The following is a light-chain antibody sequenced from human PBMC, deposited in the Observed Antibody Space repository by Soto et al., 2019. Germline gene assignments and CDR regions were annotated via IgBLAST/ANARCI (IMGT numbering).Light chain of an antibody. CDR1: QSVSNNY. CDR2: GAS. V-gene: IGKV3-20*01. Sequence: EIVLTQSPGTLSLSPGERATLASRASQSVSNNYLAWYQQKPGQAPRLLIYGASNRATGIPDRFSGSGSGTDFTLAIGRLEPEDFAVYYCQQYGRSPWTFGQGTKVDIK. CDR3: QQYGRSPWT. J-gene: IGKJ1*01.